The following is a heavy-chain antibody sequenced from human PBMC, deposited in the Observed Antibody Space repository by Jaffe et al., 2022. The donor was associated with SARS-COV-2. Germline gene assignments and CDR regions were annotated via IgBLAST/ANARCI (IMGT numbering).Heavy chain of an antibody. D-gene: IGHD3-22*01. Sequence: QVQLVESGGGVVQPGRSLRLSCAASGFTFSSYGMHWVRQAPGKGLEWVAVIWYDGSNKYYADSVKGRFTISRDNSKNTLYLQMNSLRAEDTAVYYCAREESYYDSSGLRPEYFQHWGQGTLVTVSS. CDR3: AREESYYDSSGLRPEYFQH. CDR1: GFTFSSYG. V-gene: IGHV3-33*01. J-gene: IGHJ1*01. CDR2: IWYDGSNK.